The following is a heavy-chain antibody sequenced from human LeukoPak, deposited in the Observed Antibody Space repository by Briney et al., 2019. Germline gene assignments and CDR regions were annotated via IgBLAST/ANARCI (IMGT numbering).Heavy chain of an antibody. Sequence: SVKVSCKASGYTFTGYYMHWVRQAPGQGLKWMGRINPNSGGTKYAQKFRGRGTMTRDTSLSTAYMELSRLRSDDTAVYYCAQTEGYCSGGSCYARDYWGQGTLVTVSS. CDR2: INPNSGGT. J-gene: IGHJ4*02. CDR1: GYTFTGYY. V-gene: IGHV1-2*06. D-gene: IGHD2-15*01. CDR3: AQTEGYCSGGSCYARDY.